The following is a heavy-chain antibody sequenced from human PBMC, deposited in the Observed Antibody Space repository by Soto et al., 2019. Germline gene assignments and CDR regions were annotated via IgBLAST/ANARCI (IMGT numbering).Heavy chain of an antibody. J-gene: IGHJ3*02. D-gene: IGHD1-26*01. CDR2: IYYSGST. CDR3: ARINSGSYYEAFDI. Sequence: SETLSLTCTVSGGSISSYYWSWIRQPPGKGLEWIGYIYYSGSTNYNPSLKSRVTISVDKSKNQFSLKLSSVTAAATAVYYCARINSGSYYEAFDILGQGTMVTVSS. V-gene: IGHV4-59*12. CDR1: GGSISSYY.